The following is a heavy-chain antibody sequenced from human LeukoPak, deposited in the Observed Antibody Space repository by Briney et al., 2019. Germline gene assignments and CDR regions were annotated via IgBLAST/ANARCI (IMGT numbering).Heavy chain of an antibody. J-gene: IGHJ4*02. D-gene: IGHD3-22*01. Sequence: SETLSLTCTVSGGSISSYYWSWIRQPPGKGMEWIGYICYSGSTYYNPSLKSRVSISVDTSKNQFSLKLSSVTAADTAVYYCARGLWYDRYFDYWGQGTLVTVSS. CDR3: ARGLWYDRYFDY. CDR2: ICYSGST. CDR1: GGSISSYY. V-gene: IGHV4-59*12.